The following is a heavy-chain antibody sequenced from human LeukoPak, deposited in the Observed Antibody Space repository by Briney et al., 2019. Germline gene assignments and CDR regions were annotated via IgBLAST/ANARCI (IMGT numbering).Heavy chain of an antibody. CDR1: GFAFSSYA. CDR2: ITGSGGST. J-gene: IGHJ4*02. V-gene: IGHV3-23*01. D-gene: IGHD3-10*01. Sequence: GGSLRLSCVASGFAFSSYAMSWVRQAPGKGLEWVSAITGSGGSTYYADSVKGRFTISRDNSKNTLYLQMNSLRAEDTAVYYCAKDEGFGDSRPLDYWGQGTLVTVSS. CDR3: AKDEGFGDSRPLDY.